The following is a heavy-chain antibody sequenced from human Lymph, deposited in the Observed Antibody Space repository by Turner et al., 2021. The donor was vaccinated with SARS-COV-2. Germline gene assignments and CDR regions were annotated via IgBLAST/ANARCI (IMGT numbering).Heavy chain of an antibody. Sequence: EVQLVESGGGLVQPGRSLRISCAASGFTFDDYAIHWVRQAPAKGLVGVSGINWSGGSIAYADSVKGRFTISRDNPKNSLYLQMNSLRAEDTAFYYCAKDLAGTYYSSFDYWGQGTLVTVSS. J-gene: IGHJ4*02. CDR1: GFTFDDYA. CDR3: AKDLAGTYYSSFDY. V-gene: IGHV3-9*01. CDR2: INWSGGSI. D-gene: IGHD1-26*01.